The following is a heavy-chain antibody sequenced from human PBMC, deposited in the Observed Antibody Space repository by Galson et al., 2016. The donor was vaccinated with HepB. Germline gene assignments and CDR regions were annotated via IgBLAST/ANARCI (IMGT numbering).Heavy chain of an antibody. J-gene: IGHJ4*02. CDR2: IYWDDDK. Sequence: PALVKPTQTLTLTCTFSGFSLTTGGVGVGWVRQPPQKALEWLALIYWDDDKRFSPSLQSRLTITKDSSKNQVVLTMTNMDPVDTATYFRARRILGIQRIPFDYWGQGALVIVSS. D-gene: IGHD1-26*01. CDR3: ARRILGIQRIPFDY. V-gene: IGHV2-5*02. CDR1: GFSLTTGGVG.